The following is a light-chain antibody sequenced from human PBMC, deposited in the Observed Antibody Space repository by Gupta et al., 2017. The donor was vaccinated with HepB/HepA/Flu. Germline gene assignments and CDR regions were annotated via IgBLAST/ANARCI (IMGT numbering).Light chain of an antibody. CDR1: YSNIASNY. V-gene: IGLV1-47*01. Sequence: QAVFTLPHSPSVSPGQGVTVWFSGSYSNIASNYVYWYQHLPGQAPKLIIYKNNDRPSGIPDRFSGSKSVNSASLAISGPRSEDEAEYYCEIWDDTFGGVVFGGGTKLTVL. CDR3: EIWDDTFGGVV. J-gene: IGLJ3*02. CDR2: KNN.